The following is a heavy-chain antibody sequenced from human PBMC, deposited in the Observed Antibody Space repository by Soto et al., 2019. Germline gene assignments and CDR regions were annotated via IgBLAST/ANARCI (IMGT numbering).Heavy chain of an antibody. D-gene: IGHD6-19*01. Sequence: SGKVSCQASGFAFTSSAMQWVRQARGQRLEWIGWIVVGSGNTNYAQKFQERVTITRDMSTSTAYMELSSLRSEDTAVYYCAADRGVAGHYYYGMDVWGQGTTVTSP. V-gene: IGHV1-58*02. J-gene: IGHJ6*02. CDR2: IVVGSGNT. CDR3: AADRGVAGHYYYGMDV. CDR1: GFAFTSSA.